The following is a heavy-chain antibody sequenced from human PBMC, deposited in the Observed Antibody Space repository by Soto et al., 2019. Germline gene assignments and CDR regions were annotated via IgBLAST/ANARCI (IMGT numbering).Heavy chain of an antibody. J-gene: IGHJ3*02. Sequence: SETLSLTCAVYGGSFSGYYWSWIRQPPGKGLEWIGEINHSGSTNYNPSLKSRVTISVDTSKNQFSLKLSSVTAADTAVYYCARGYCSGGSCYTAFDIWGQGTMVTVSS. CDR1: GGSFSGYY. V-gene: IGHV4-34*01. D-gene: IGHD2-15*01. CDR3: ARGYCSGGSCYTAFDI. CDR2: INHSGST.